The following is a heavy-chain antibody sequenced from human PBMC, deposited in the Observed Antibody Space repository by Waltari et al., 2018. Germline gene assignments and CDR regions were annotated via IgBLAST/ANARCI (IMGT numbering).Heavy chain of an antibody. CDR2: IYFAGST. D-gene: IGHD6-13*01. V-gene: IGHV4-39*07. Sequence: QLQLRESGPGLLKPSATLSLTCSVSGYSIGSGSYSLGWIPQAPGKGLEWIGSIYFAGSTYYNPSLKSRLTISVDTSKNQFSLRLSSVTAADTAVYYCAREVGGSSWSTTPRGDAFDIWGQGTMVTVSS. CDR1: GYSIGSGSYS. CDR3: AREVGGSSWSTTPRGDAFDI. J-gene: IGHJ3*02.